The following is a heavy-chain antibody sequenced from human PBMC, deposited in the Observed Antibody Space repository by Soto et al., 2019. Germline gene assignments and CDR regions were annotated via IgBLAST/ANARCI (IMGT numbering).Heavy chain of an antibody. CDR2: ISGSGGST. CDR3: ARVQCTGGSCFSSYYYYYGMDV. J-gene: IGHJ6*02. V-gene: IGHV3-23*01. CDR1: GFTFTSYA. Sequence: EVQLLESGGGLVQPGGSLRLSCAASGFTFTSYAMIWVRQAPGKGLEWVSAISGSGGSTYYADSVKGRFTISRDNSKNTAYLQMNSLRAEDTAVYYCARVQCTGGSCFSSYYYYYGMDVWGQGTTVTVSS. D-gene: IGHD2-15*01.